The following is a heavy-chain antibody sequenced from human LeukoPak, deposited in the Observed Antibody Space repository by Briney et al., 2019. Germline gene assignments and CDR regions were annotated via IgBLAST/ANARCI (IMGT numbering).Heavy chain of an antibody. J-gene: IGHJ6*03. Sequence: SETLSLTCTVSGGSISSYYWSWIRQPPGKGLEWIGYVYYSGSTNYKSSLKSRVTISVDTSKNQFSLKLSSVTAADTAVCYCAGLHTAMDGYYMDVWGKGTTVTVSS. CDR3: AGLHTAMDGYYMDV. V-gene: IGHV4-59*01. CDR2: VYYSGST. D-gene: IGHD5-18*01. CDR1: GGSISSYY.